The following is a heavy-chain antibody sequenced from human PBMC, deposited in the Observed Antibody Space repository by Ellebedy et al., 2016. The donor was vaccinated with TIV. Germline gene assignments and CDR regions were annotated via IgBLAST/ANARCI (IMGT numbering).Heavy chain of an antibody. Sequence: SETLSLTCAVYGVSFSGHSWSWVRQPPGKGLEWIGEINHRGSTSYNRSLRSRVTISIDPAKHQFSLRLSAVTAADTAVYYCARGNFQDVDLDHWYFDLWGRGTLVTVSS. CDR1: GVSFSGHS. D-gene: IGHD1-20*01. CDR2: INHRGST. CDR3: ARGNFQDVDLDHWYFDL. V-gene: IGHV4-34*01. J-gene: IGHJ2*01.